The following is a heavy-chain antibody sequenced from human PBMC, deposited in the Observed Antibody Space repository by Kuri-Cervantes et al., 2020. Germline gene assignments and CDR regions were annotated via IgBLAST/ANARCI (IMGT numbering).Heavy chain of an antibody. V-gene: IGHV3-21*04. CDR2: ISSSSSYI. D-gene: IGHD3-10*01. Sequence: ETLSLTCAASGFTFSSYSMNWVRQAPGKGLEWVSSISSSSSYIYYADSLKGRFTISRDNAKNSLYLQMNSLRAEDTAVYYCARERVPDYWGQGTLVTVSS. J-gene: IGHJ4*02. CDR1: GFTFSSYS. CDR3: ARERVPDY.